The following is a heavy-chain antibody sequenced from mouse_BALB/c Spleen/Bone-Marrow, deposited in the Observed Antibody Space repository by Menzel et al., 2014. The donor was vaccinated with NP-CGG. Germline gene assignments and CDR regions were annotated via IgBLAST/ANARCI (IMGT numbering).Heavy chain of an antibody. D-gene: IGHD2-14*01. J-gene: IGHJ3*01. V-gene: IGHV1-18*01. CDR2: INPNNGGT. Sequence: VQLKQSGPELVKPGASVKISCKTSGYTFTEYTMHWVKQSHGKSLEWIGGINPNNGGTSYNQKFKGKATLTVDESSNTAYMQLSSLTSEDSAVYYCARSDYRYDPLAYWGQGTLVTVSA. CDR3: ARSDYRYDPLAY. CDR1: GYTFTEYT.